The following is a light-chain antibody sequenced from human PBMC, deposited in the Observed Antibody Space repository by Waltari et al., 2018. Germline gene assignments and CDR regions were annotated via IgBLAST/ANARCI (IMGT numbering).Light chain of an antibody. CDR3: CSYVGSHTNWV. CDR2: DVS. V-gene: IGLV2-11*01. CDR1: SSDVGDYNF. J-gene: IGLJ3*02. Sequence: QSALTQPRSVSGSPGQSVTISCTGISSDVGDYNFVSWYQQHPGKAPKLMIHDVSKRPSGVPDRFSGPKSGNTASLTISGLQAEDEAEYYCCSYVGSHTNWVFGGGTKLTVL.